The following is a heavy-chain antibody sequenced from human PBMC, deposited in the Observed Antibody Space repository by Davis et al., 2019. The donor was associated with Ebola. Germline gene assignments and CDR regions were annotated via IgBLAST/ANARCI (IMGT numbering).Heavy chain of an antibody. CDR2: IWYDGSRK. Sequence: GGSLRLSCAASGFTFRSYGMHWVRQAPDKGLEWVAAIWYDGSRKYYGDSVKGRFTISRDNSNNLLYLQMNSLRAEDTAVYYCAIPDCSGANCYSVYIKNWGQGTLVTVSS. V-gene: IGHV3-33*01. CDR3: AIPDCSGANCYSVYIKN. D-gene: IGHD2-15*01. CDR1: GFTFRSYG. J-gene: IGHJ4*02.